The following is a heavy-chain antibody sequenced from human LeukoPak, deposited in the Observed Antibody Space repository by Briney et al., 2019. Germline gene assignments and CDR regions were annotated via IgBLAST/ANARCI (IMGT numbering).Heavy chain of an antibody. CDR2: ISYDGSNK. CDR3: ARDPLEYSYGYFDY. CDR1: GFTFSSYA. D-gene: IGHD5-18*01. V-gene: IGHV3-30-3*01. J-gene: IGHJ4*02. Sequence: PGGSLRLSCAASGFTFSSYAMHWVRQAPGKGLEWVAVISYDGSNKYYADSVKGRFTISRDNSKNTLYLQMNSLRAEDTAVYYCARDPLEYSYGYFDYWGQGTLVTVSS.